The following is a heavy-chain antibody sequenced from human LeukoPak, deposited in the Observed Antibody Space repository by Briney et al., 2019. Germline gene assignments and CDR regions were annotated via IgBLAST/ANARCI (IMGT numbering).Heavy chain of an antibody. J-gene: IGHJ4*02. CDR2: IYSGGTT. V-gene: IGHV3-53*01. CDR1: GFIVTSRF. Sequence: GGCVSLLCAACGFIVTSRFMRWVGGAPGKGLEWVSVIYSGGTTYYADSVKGRFTISRDNSKNTLNLQMNSLRAEDTAVYYCARQATRPSRFDYWSQGTLVTVSS. CDR3: ARQATRPSRFDY.